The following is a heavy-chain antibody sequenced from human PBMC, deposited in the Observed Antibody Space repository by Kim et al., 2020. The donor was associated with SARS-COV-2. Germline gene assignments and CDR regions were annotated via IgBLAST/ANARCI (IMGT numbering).Heavy chain of an antibody. J-gene: IGHJ4*02. CDR1: GFTVSSNY. CDR2: IYSGGST. D-gene: IGHD3-22*01. V-gene: IGHV3-66*01. Sequence: GGSLRLSCAASGFTVSSNYMSWVRQAPGKGLEWVSVIYSGGSTYYADSVKGRFTISRDNSKNTLYLQMNSLRAEDTAVYYCARGRYYDSSGYYKGYYFDYWGQGTLVTVSS. CDR3: ARGRYYDSSGYYKGYYFDY.